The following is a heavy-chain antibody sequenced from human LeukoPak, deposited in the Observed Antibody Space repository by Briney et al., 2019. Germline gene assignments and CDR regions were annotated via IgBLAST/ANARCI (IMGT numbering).Heavy chain of an antibody. J-gene: IGHJ4*02. CDR2: IWYDGIDK. CDR3: ARGRPSRTYYFDF. Sequence: GGSLRLSCAASGFTFSSYAIHWVRQAPGKGLEWVAVIWYDGIDKYYEDSVKGRFTISRDNSKNTVYLQMNSLRAEDTAVYYYARGRPSRTYYFDFWGQGTLVTVSS. D-gene: IGHD6-13*01. CDR1: GFTFSSYA. V-gene: IGHV3-33*01.